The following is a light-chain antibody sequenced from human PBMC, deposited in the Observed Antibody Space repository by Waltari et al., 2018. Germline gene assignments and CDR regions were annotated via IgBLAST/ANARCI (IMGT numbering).Light chain of an antibody. Sequence: DIVLTQSPDSLAVSLGERATINCKSSQRVLSSSNNKNYLGWYQQRPGQPPKLLITWAFTREAGVPDLCSVSGSGTDFTLTISSLHAEDVAVYVCQHCYTFPYTFGQGTELEIK. V-gene: IGKV4-1*01. CDR2: WAF. CDR1: QRVLSSSNNKNY. J-gene: IGKJ2*01. CDR3: QHCYTFPYT.